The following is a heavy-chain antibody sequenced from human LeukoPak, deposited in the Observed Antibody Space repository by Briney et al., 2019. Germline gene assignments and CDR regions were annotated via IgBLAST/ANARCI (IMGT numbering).Heavy chain of an antibody. D-gene: IGHD3-10*02. CDR2: ISSSSSYI. V-gene: IGHV3-21*01. CDR1: GFSFSSYS. CDR3: AELGITMIGGV. J-gene: IGHJ6*04. Sequence: PGGSLRLSCVVSGFSFSSYSMNWVRQAPGKGLEWVSSISSSSSYIYHADSVKGRFTISRDNAKNSLYLQMNSLRAEVTAVYYCAELGITMIGGVWGKGTTVTISS.